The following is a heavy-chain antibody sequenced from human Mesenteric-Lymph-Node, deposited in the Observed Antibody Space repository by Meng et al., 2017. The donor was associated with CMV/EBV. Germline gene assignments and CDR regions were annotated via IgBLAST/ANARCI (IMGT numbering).Heavy chain of an antibody. CDR3: ASHTHYAGNPPGTHNC. Sequence: GESLKISCAASRFTISSNYMSWVRQTPGKGLGWVSVLYSDGSTLGAYTHYADSVKGRFTISRDNSKNTLYLQMNSLRAEDTAVYYCASHTHYAGNPPGTHNCWGQGTLVTVSS. CDR1: RFTISSNY. CDR2: LYSDGST. V-gene: IGHV3-53*01. D-gene: IGHD1-14*01. J-gene: IGHJ4*02.